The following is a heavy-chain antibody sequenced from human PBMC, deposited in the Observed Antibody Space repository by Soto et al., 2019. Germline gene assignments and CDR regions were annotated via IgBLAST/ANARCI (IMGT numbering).Heavy chain of an antibody. V-gene: IGHV3-33*01. CDR1: GFTFSSYG. Sequence: QVQLVESGGGVVQPGRSLRLSCAASGFTFSSYGMHWVRQAPGKGLEWVAVIWYDGSNKYYADSVKGRFTISRDNSKNPLYLQMNSLRAEDTAVYYCARDDQDIVVVVAATGRGAFDIWGQGTMVTVSS. J-gene: IGHJ3*02. CDR2: IWYDGSNK. D-gene: IGHD2-15*01. CDR3: ARDDQDIVVVVAATGRGAFDI.